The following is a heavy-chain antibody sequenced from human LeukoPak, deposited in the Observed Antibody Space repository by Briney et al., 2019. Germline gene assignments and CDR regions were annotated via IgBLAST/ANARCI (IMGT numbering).Heavy chain of an antibody. V-gene: IGHV1-58*02. CDR2: IVVGSGNT. Sequence: GTSVKVSCKASGFTFTSSAMQWVRQARGQRLEWIGWIVVGSGNTNYAQKFQERVTITRDTSTSTAYMELSSLRSEATAVYYCAAVSPLHDSGWYYFDYWGQGTLVTVSS. J-gene: IGHJ4*02. D-gene: IGHD6-19*01. CDR3: AAVSPLHDSGWYYFDY. CDR1: GFTFTSSA.